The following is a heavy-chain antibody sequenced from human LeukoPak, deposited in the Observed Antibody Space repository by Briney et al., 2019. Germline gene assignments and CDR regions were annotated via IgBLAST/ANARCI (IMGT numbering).Heavy chain of an antibody. V-gene: IGHV1-2*02. Sequence: ASVKVSCKASGYTCTGYYIHWVRQAPGQGLEWMGWINPNSGGTNYAQKFQGRVTMTRDTSISTAYMELSRLRSDDTAVYYCATYQYDSGTYLDYWGQGTLVTVSS. D-gene: IGHD3-10*01. CDR3: ATYQYDSGTYLDY. J-gene: IGHJ4*02. CDR2: INPNSGGT. CDR1: GYTCTGYY.